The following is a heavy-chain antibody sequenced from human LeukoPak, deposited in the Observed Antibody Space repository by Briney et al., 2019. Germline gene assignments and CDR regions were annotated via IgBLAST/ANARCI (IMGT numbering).Heavy chain of an antibody. CDR2: INHSGST. J-gene: IGHJ6*03. V-gene: IGHV4-34*01. CDR3: ARRLGRKFGERFYYYHYMDV. D-gene: IGHD3-10*01. Sequence: SETLSLTCAVYGGSFGGHYWSWIRQPPGKGLEWIGEINHSGSTKYNSSLKSRVTISVDTSKNQFSLKLSSVTAADTAVYYCARRLGRKFGERFYYYHYMDVWGKGTTVTISS. CDR1: GGSFGGHY.